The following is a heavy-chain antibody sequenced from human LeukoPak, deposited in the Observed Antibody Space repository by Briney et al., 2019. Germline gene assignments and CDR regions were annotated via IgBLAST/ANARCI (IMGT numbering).Heavy chain of an antibody. Sequence: GGSDTPACAASGFTFSSYEMNWARQAPGKGLEWVSYISSSGSTIYYADSVKGRFTISRDNAKNSLNLQMNSLRAEDTAVYYCARVKGSGFYEVDYWAKETLVTVSS. V-gene: IGHV3-48*03. CDR2: ISSSGSTI. D-gene: IGHD6-19*01. CDR3: ARVKGSGFYEVDY. J-gene: IGHJ4*02. CDR1: GFTFSSYE.